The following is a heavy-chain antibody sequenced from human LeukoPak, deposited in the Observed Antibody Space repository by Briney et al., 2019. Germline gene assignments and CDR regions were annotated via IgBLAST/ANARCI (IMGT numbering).Heavy chain of an antibody. CDR2: ISAYNGNT. CDR3: ARDSETYGSGSYYNYYGMDV. D-gene: IGHD3-10*01. J-gene: IGHJ6*02. CDR1: GYTFTSYG. Sequence: ASVKVSCKASGYTFTSYGISWVRQAPGQGLEWMGWISAYNGNTNYAQKLQGRVTMTTDTSTSTAYMELRSLRSDDTAVYYCARDSETYGSGSYYNYYGMDVWGQGTTVTVSS. V-gene: IGHV1-18*01.